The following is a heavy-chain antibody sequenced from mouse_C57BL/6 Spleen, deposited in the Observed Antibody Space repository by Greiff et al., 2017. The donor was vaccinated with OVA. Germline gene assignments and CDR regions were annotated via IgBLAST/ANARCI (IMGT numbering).Heavy chain of an antibody. V-gene: IGHV1-74*01. CDR3: AISPGDGYYVFAY. CDR1: GYTFTSYW. Sequence: QVHVKQPGAELVKPGASVKVSCKASGYTFTSYWMHWVKQRPGQGLEWIGRIHPSDSDTNYNQKFKGKATLTVDKSSSTAYMQLSSLTSEDSAVYYCAISPGDGYYVFAYWGQGTLVTVSA. D-gene: IGHD2-3*01. CDR2: IHPSDSDT. J-gene: IGHJ3*01.